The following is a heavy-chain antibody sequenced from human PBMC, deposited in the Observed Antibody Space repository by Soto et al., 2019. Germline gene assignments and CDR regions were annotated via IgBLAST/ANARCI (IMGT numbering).Heavy chain of an antibody. V-gene: IGHV4-4*07. Sequence: SETLSLTCTVSSGSFSTYYWSWIRQPAGKGMEWIGRIYSSGSSTYTPVLKSRVTMSVDTSKNQFSLKLSYVTAADTAVYLCAGGASADCFDYWGQGTLVTVSS. CDR2: IYSSGSS. CDR3: AGGASADCFDY. CDR1: SGSFSTYY. J-gene: IGHJ4*02. D-gene: IGHD6-13*01.